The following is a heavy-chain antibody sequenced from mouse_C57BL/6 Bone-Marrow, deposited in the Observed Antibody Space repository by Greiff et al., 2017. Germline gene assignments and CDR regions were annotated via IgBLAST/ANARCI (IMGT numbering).Heavy chain of an antibody. D-gene: IGHD2-10*02. Sequence: QVQLQQSGAELARPGASVKLSCKASGYTFTSYGISWVKQRTGQGLEWIGEIYPRSGNTYYNEKFKGKATLTADKSSSTAYMELRSLTSEDSAVDFCARSGYGNHYAMDYWGQGTSVTVSS. CDR2: IYPRSGNT. V-gene: IGHV1-81*01. CDR3: ARSGYGNHYAMDY. J-gene: IGHJ4*01. CDR1: GYTFTSYG.